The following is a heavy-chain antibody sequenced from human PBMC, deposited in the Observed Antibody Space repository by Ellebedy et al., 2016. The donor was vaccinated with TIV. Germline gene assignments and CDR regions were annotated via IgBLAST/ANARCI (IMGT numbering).Heavy chain of an antibody. Sequence: MPSETLSLTCTVSGGSISSGGYYWSWIRQHPGKGLEWIGYIYYSGSTYYNPSLKSRVTISVDTSKNQFSLKLSSVTAADTAVYYCARGGGGSSGSDKFGDYWGQGTLVTVSS. D-gene: IGHD3-22*01. CDR2: IYYSGST. CDR1: GGSISSGGYY. J-gene: IGHJ4*02. CDR3: ARGGGGSSGSDKFGDY. V-gene: IGHV4-31*03.